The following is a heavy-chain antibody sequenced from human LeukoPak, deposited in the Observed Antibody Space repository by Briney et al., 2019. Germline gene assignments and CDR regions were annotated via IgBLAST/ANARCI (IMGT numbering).Heavy chain of an antibody. D-gene: IGHD6-13*01. CDR2: IYSGGST. V-gene: IGHV3-53*01. CDR1: GFTFSSNY. Sequence: PGRSLRLSCAASGFTFSSNYMSWVRQAPGKGLEWVSVIYSGGSTYYADSVKGRFTISRDNSKNTLYLQMNSLRAEDTAVYYCAGRQLVRLADAFDIWGQGTMVTVSS. CDR3: AGRQLVRLADAFDI. J-gene: IGHJ3*02.